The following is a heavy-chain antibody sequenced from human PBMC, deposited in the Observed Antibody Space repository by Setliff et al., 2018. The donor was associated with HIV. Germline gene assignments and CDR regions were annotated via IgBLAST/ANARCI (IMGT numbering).Heavy chain of an antibody. CDR1: GGTFSGYA. J-gene: IGHJ4*02. Sequence: ASVKVSCKAPGGTFSGYAFSWVRQAPGQGFEWMGGSIPVFGTVNYAQEFLGRATITADESTNTSYMELTSLRSEDTAVYFCARDSHCSGPSCYSGGQFFDYWGQGTLVTVSS. CDR3: ARDSHCSGPSCYSGGQFFDY. V-gene: IGHV1-69*13. CDR2: SIPVFGTV. D-gene: IGHD2-15*01.